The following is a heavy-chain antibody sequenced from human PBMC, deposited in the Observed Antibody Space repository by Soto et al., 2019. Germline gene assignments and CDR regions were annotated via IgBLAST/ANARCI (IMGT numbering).Heavy chain of an antibody. V-gene: IGHV4-59*11. Sequence: PSETLSLTCTVSGGSISSHYWSWIRQSPGKGMEWIGNIDYSGSTNYNPSLKSRVTISVDTSKNQFSLKLSSVTAADTAVYYCARDHLIAAAGTYYYYGMDVWGQGTTVTVSS. CDR2: IDYSGST. CDR3: ARDHLIAAAGTYYYYGMDV. J-gene: IGHJ6*02. CDR1: GGSISSHY. D-gene: IGHD6-13*01.